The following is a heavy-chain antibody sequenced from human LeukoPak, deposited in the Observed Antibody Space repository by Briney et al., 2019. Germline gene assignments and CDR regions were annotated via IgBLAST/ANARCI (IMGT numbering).Heavy chain of an antibody. CDR3: APTGFGELFP. CDR1: GFTFSRYS. D-gene: IGHD3-10*01. V-gene: IGHV3-21*01. CDR2: ISSSSSYI. J-gene: IGHJ5*02. Sequence: PVGSLRLSCAASGFTFSRYSMNWVRQAPGKGLEWVSSISSSSSYIYYADSVKGRFTISRDNAKNSLYLQMNSLRAEDTAVYYCAPTGFGELFPWGQGTLVTVSS.